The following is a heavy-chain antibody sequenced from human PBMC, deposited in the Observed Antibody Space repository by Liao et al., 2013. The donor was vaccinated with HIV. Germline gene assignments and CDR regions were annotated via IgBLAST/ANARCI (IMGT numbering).Heavy chain of an antibody. J-gene: IGHJ4*02. V-gene: IGHV4-59*11. CDR3: ARGPRGTVTGPVRFDY. D-gene: IGHD6-19*01. CDR1: GASISSHY. CDR2: LYYSGST. Sequence: QVQLQESGPGLVKPSETLSLTCSVSGASISSHYWSWIRQPPGRGLEWIGYLYYSGSTNYNPSLKSRVTISVDTSKNQFSLKLNSVTAADTAVYYCARGPRGTVTGPVRFDYWGQGTLVTVSS.